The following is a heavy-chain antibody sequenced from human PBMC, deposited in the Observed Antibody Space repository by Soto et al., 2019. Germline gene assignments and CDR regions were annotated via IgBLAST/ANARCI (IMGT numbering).Heavy chain of an antibody. J-gene: IGHJ4*02. CDR1: GGSLSSYY. CDR2: IYYSGST. D-gene: IGHD3-16*01. Sequence: SETLSLTCVVSGGSLSSYYWSWIRQPPGRGLEWIGYIYYSGSTNYNPSLKSRVTISVDTSKNQFSLKLSSVTAADTAVYYCARTWGLTNDYCGRGTLVTVSS. CDR3: ARTWGLTNDY. V-gene: IGHV4-59*01.